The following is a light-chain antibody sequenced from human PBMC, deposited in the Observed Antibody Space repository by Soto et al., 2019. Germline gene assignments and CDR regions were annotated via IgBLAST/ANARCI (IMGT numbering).Light chain of an antibody. CDR3: QQNGSSPPWT. Sequence: EIVLTQSPGTLSLSPGERATLSCRASQSVSNNYLAWYQQKPGQAPRLLIYGASSRATGIPDRFSGSGSGTDFTLTISRLEPEDFAVYYCQQNGSSPPWTFGQGTKVEIK. CDR2: GAS. J-gene: IGKJ1*01. V-gene: IGKV3-20*01. CDR1: QSVSNNY.